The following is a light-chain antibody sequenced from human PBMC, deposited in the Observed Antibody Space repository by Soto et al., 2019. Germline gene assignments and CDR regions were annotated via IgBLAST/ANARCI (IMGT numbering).Light chain of an antibody. Sequence: QSSLPKPASVSGSPGQSITISCTGTSSDLGGYNYVSWYQHHPGKAPKLMIYQVSNRPSGVSNRFSGSKSGNTASLTISGLHAEEEADYYCCSYTTLKTVVFVGGTKLTVL. V-gene: IGLV2-14*01. CDR3: CSYTTLKTVV. CDR1: SSDLGGYNY. J-gene: IGLJ3*02. CDR2: QVS.